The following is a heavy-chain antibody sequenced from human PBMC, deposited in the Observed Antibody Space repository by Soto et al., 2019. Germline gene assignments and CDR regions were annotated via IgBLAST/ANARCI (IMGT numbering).Heavy chain of an antibody. J-gene: IGHJ4*02. D-gene: IGHD3-9*01. CDR3: AKHYDNLTGRTNFDY. CDR2: ISGSGGST. Sequence: GGSLRLSCAASGFTFSSYAMSWVRQAPGKGLEWVSAISGSGGSTYYADSVKGRFTISRDNSKNTLYLQMNSLRAEDTAVYYCAKHYDNLTGRTNFDYWGQGTLVTVSS. CDR1: GFTFSSYA. V-gene: IGHV3-23*01.